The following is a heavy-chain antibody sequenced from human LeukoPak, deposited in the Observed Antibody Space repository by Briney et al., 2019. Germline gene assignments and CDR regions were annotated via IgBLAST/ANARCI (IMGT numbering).Heavy chain of an antibody. CDR3: ARVASGNYGEYDY. CDR1: GFTLSVHY. J-gene: IGHJ4*02. D-gene: IGHD4/OR15-4a*01. CDR2: IRNKANSYST. Sequence: GGSLRLSCAASGFTLSVHYMDWVRQAPGKGLEWVGRIRNKANSYSTEYAASAKGRFIISSDDSENSLYQQMNSLKTEDTAVYYCARVASGNYGEYDYWGQGTLATVSS. V-gene: IGHV3-72*01.